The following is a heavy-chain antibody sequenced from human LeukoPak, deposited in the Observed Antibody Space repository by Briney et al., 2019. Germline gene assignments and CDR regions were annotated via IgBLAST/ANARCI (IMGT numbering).Heavy chain of an antibody. CDR1: GFTFSTYE. Sequence: PGGSLRLSCAASGFTFSTYEMNWVRQAPGKGLEWVSYISPSGTTIYYAESVKGRFTISIDNAKNSVYLQMNSLRVEDTAVYYCARKTFGTVYFNYWGQGILVTLSS. CDR3: ARKTFGTVYFNY. CDR2: ISPSGTTI. V-gene: IGHV3-48*03. D-gene: IGHD1-1*01. J-gene: IGHJ4*02.